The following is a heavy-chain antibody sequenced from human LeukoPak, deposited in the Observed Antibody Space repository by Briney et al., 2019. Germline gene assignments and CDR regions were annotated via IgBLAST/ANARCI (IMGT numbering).Heavy chain of an antibody. CDR3: ARLASGSYGPLTPFDY. J-gene: IGHJ4*02. Sequence: PSETLSLTCTVSGGSISSYYWSWIRQRPGKGLEGIGDIYYSGSTNYNPSLKSRVTISVDTSKHQFSLRLSSVTAADTAVYYSARLASGSYGPLTPFDYWGQGTLVTVSS. CDR1: GGSISSYY. D-gene: IGHD1-26*01. CDR2: IYYSGST. V-gene: IGHV4-59*08.